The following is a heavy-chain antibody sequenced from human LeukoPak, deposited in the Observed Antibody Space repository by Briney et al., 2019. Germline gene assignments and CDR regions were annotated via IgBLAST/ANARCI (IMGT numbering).Heavy chain of an antibody. Sequence: SVKVSCKASGGTFSSYAISWVRQAPGQGLEWMGRIIPILGIANYAQKFQGRVTITADKSTSTAYMELSSLRSEDTAVYYCARAVFGYYDSSGYRGDYWGQGTLVTVSS. D-gene: IGHD3-22*01. CDR2: IIPILGIA. V-gene: IGHV1-69*04. J-gene: IGHJ4*02. CDR1: GGTFSSYA. CDR3: ARAVFGYYDSSGYRGDY.